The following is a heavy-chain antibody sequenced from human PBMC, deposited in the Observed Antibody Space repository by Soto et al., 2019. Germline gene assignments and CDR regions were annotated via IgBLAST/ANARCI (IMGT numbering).Heavy chain of an antibody. CDR2: MNWNSGSI. D-gene: IGHD6-13*01. Sequence: EVQLVESGGGLVQPGWSLRLYCAASGFTFDDYAMHWVRQVPGKGLEWVSGMNWNSGSIGYADSVKGRFAISRENAKISLHLHMNSPRAEDTACYYCVKDESINWYSGHFRHWGQGTLVTVSS. V-gene: IGHV3-9*01. J-gene: IGHJ1*01. CDR1: GFTFDDYA. CDR3: VKDESINWYSGHFRH.